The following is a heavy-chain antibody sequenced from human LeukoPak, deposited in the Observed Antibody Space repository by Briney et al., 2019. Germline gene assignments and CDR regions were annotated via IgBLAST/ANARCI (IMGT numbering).Heavy chain of an antibody. V-gene: IGHV1-8*01. CDR1: GYTFTSYD. D-gene: IGHD3-22*01. CDR2: MNPNSDNT. CDR3: ARGLTYYYDSSGYYYWFDP. J-gene: IGHJ5*02. Sequence: ASVKVSCKASGYTFTSYDINWVRQATGQGLEWMGWMNPNSDNTGYAQKFQGRVTMTRNTSISTAYMELSSLRSEDTAVYYCARGLTYYYDSSGYYYWFDPWGQGTLVTVSS.